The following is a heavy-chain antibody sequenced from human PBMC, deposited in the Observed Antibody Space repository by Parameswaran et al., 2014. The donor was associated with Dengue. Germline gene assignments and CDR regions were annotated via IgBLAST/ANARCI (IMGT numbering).Heavy chain of an antibody. V-gene: IGHV1-18*01. Sequence: VRQALDKGLSGWDGSALTMVTQTIAQKLQGRVTMTTDTSTSTAYMELRSLRSDDTAVYYCARGGDGYNPKDYWGQGTLVTVSS. CDR3: ARGGDGYNPKDY. J-gene: IGHJ4*02. D-gene: IGHD5-24*01. CDR2: SALTMVT.